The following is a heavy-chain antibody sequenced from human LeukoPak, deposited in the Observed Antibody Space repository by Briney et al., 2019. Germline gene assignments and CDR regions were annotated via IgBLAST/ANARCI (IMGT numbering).Heavy chain of an antibody. CDR3: ARDPSLGGSGSYYNPPFDY. V-gene: IGHV3-30-3*01. Sequence: GRSLRLSCAASGFTFSSYAMPWVRQAPGKGLEWVAVISYDGSNKYYADSVKGRFTISRDNSKNTLYLQMNSLRAEDTAVYYCARDPSLGGSGSYYNPPFDYWGQGTLVTVSS. D-gene: IGHD3-10*01. CDR2: ISYDGSNK. CDR1: GFTFSSYA. J-gene: IGHJ4*02.